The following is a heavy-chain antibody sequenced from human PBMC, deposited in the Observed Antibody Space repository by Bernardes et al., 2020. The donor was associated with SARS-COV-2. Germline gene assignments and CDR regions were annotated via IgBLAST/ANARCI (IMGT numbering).Heavy chain of an antibody. J-gene: IGHJ6*02. CDR1: GFTFSDYW. V-gene: IGHV3-21*06. Sequence: GGSLRLSCAASGFTFSDYWMNWVRQAPGKGLEWVSSITTSSSYKFYADSVKGRFTISRDNAKNTLYLEMNSLRVEDTAVYYCARPPSGFDYYYGMDVWGQGTTVTVSS. D-gene: IGHD3-10*01. CDR2: ITTSSSYK. CDR3: ARPPSGFDYYYGMDV.